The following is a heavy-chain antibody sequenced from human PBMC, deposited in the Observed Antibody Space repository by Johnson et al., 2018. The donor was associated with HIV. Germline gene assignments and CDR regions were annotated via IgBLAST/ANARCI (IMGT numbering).Heavy chain of an antibody. D-gene: IGHD3-22*01. CDR1: GFTVSSNY. CDR2: ISWDGGST. CDR3: AKGLRRITMIVVA. Sequence: EVQLVESGGGLIQPGGSLRLSCAASGFTVSSNYMSWVRQAPGKGLDWVSLISWDGGSTYYADSVKGRFTISRDNSKNSLYLQMNSLRTEDTALYYCAKGLRRITMIVVAWGQGTMVTVSS. J-gene: IGHJ3*01. V-gene: IGHV3-43*02.